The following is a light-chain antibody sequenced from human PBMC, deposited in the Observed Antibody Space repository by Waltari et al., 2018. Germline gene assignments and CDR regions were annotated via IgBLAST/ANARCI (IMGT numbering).Light chain of an antibody. V-gene: IGLV6-57*04. CDR2: ADN. Sequence: NFMLTQPHSVSESPGKTVTISCTRISGSIASNYVQWYQQRPGSAPTTVIYADNQRPSGVPDRFSGSIDSSSNSASLTISGLKTEDEADYYCQSYDSSNPWVFGGRTKLTVL. J-gene: IGLJ3*02. CDR3: QSYDSSNPWV. CDR1: SGSIASNY.